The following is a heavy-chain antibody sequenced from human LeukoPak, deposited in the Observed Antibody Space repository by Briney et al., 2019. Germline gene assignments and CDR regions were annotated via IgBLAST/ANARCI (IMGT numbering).Heavy chain of an antibody. V-gene: IGHV1-46*01. J-gene: IGHJ6*02. Sequence: ASVKVSCKASGYTFTSHYMHWVRQAPGQGLEWMGIINPSGGSTSYAQKFQGRVTMTRDTSTSTVYMELSSLRSEDTAVYYCARDSISWRYYYGMDVWGQGTTVTVSS. CDR1: GYTFTSHY. CDR2: INPSGGST. D-gene: IGHD2-2*01. CDR3: ARDSISWRYYYGMDV.